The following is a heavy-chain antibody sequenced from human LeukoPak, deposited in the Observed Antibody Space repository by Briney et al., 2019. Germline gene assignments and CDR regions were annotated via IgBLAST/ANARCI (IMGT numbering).Heavy chain of an antibody. J-gene: IGHJ4*02. CDR2: ISGSGGNT. V-gene: IGHV3-23*01. CDR1: GFTFSSYG. CDR3: AKAPVTTCRGAYCFPFDY. Sequence: PGGSLRLSCAASGFTFSSYGMSWVRQAPGKGLEWVSAISGSGGNTYYADSVKGRFTTSRDSSKNTLFLQLNRLRPEAAAVYYCAKAPVTTCRGAYCFPFDYWGQGTLVTVSS. D-gene: IGHD2-21*01.